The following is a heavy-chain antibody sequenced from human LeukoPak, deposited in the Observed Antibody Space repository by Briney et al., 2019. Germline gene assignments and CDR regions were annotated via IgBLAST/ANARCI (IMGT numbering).Heavy chain of an antibody. D-gene: IGHD2-8*01. Sequence: GGSLRLSCAASGFTFSSYGMHWVRQAPGKXXXXXXXXXXXXSNKYYADSVKGRFTISRDNSKNTLYLQMNSLRAEDTAVYYCARDPGYCFNGVCPDDAFDIWGQGTMVTVSS. V-gene: IGHV3-33*01. CDR3: ARDPGYCFNGVCPDDAFDI. J-gene: IGHJ3*02. CDR2: XXXXXSNK. CDR1: GFTFSSYG.